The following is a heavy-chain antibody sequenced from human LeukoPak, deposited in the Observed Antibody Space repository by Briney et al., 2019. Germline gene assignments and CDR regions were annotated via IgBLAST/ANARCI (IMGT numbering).Heavy chain of an antibody. D-gene: IGHD3-22*01. V-gene: IGHV4-59*01. CDR1: GGSISTYY. J-gene: IGHJ3*02. CDR2: IYYSGST. CDR3: AREYNYYDSSGWDAFEI. Sequence: KASETLSLTCTVSGGSISTYYWNWIRQPPGKGLEWLGYIYYSGSTNYNPSLTGRVTISVDTSKNQFSLKLSSVTAADTAVYYCAREYNYYDSSGWDAFEIWGQGTMVTVSS.